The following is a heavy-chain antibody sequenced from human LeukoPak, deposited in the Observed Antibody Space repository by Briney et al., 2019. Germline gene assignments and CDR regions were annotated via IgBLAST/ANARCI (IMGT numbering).Heavy chain of an antibody. V-gene: IGHV3-23*01. CDR1: GFNFSSFG. J-gene: IGHJ4*02. D-gene: IGHD3-3*01. CDR2: ISFIIST. Sequence: PGGSLRLSCAASGFNFSSFGVNWVRQGPGKGLEWVSGISFIISTWSADSVKGRFTISRDNSKNTLYLQMNSLRAEDTAVYYCAKPLGVVQRPSHFDYWGQGTLVTVSS. CDR3: AKPLGVVQRPSHFDY.